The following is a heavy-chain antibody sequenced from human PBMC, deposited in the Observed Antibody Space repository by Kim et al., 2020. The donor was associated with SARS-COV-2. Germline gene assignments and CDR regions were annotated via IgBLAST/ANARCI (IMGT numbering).Heavy chain of an antibody. Sequence: NPSLKSRVTISVDTSKNQFSLKLSSVTAADTAVYYCARYDYSYYYYGMDVWGQGTTVTVSS. CDR3: ARYDYSYYYYGMDV. D-gene: IGHD4-17*01. V-gene: IGHV4-59*01. J-gene: IGHJ6*02.